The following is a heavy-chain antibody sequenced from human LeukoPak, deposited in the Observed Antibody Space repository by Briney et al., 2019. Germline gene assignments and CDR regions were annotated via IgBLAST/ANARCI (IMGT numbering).Heavy chain of an antibody. CDR1: GGSFSGYY. D-gene: IGHD5-12*01. Sequence: SETLSLTCAVYGGSFSGYYWSWIRQPPGKGLEWIGEINHSGNTNSNPSLKSRVTISVDTSKNQFSLKLSSVTAADTAVYYCARDRYSGYDIVRPLSSSSYYFDYWGQGTLVTVSS. CDR2: INHSGNT. CDR3: ARDRYSGYDIVRPLSSSSYYFDY. J-gene: IGHJ4*02. V-gene: IGHV4-34*01.